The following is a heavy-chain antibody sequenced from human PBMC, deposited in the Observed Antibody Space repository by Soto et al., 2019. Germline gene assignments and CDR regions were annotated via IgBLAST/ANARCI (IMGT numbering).Heavy chain of an antibody. V-gene: IGHV1-2*02. CDR3: ARTYYYDSRGYPDFDH. Sequence: ASVKASCKASGYTFTGYYMHWVRQAPGQGLQWPGWINPNSGGTNYAQKCQGRFTMTRDTSIRTACMELNRLRSDDTAVYSCARTYYYDSRGYPDFDHWGQGTVVTVSS. CDR1: GYTFTGYY. J-gene: IGHJ4*02. D-gene: IGHD3-22*01. CDR2: INPNSGGT.